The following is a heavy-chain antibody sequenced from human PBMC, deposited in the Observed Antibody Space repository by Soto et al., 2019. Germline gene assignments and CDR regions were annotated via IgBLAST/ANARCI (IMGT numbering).Heavy chain of an antibody. CDR3: ARDRAGDGAYYFDY. V-gene: IGHV4-39*01. CDR2: IYYSGST. D-gene: IGHD6-19*01. J-gene: IGHJ4*02. Sequence: SETLSLTCTVSGGSISSSSYYWGWIRQPPGKGLEWIGSIYYSGSTYYNPSLKSRVTISVDTSKNQFSLKLSSVTAADTAVYYCARDRAGDGAYYFDYWGQGTLVTVSS. CDR1: GGSISSSSYY.